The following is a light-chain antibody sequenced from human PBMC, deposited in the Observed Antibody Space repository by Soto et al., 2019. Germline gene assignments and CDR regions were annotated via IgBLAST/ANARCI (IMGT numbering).Light chain of an antibody. J-gene: IGKJ2*01. Sequence: EIVMTQSPATLSVSPGERATLSCRASQSVSSSYLAWYQQKPGQAPRLLIYGASTRATGIPARFSGSGSGTEFTLTISSLQSEDFAVYYCQQYNYWPPAFGQGTKLEIK. CDR2: GAS. CDR1: QSVSSSY. CDR3: QQYNYWPPA. V-gene: IGKV3-15*01.